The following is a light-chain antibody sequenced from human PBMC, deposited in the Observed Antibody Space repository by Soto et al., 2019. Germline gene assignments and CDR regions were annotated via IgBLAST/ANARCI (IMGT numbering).Light chain of an antibody. CDR3: QQYGSSGT. CDR2: GAS. Sequence: EIVMTQSPATLSVSPGERATLSCRASQTVRSYLAWYQQKPGQAPRLLIYGASTRATGVPARFSGSGSGTEFTLTISSLQSEDLAVYYCQQYGSSGTFGQGTKVAIK. CDR1: QTVRSY. V-gene: IGKV3-15*01. J-gene: IGKJ1*01.